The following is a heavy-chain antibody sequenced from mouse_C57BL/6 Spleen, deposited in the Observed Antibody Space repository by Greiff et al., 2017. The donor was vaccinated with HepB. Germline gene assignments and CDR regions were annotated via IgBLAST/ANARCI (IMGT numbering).Heavy chain of an antibody. J-gene: IGHJ4*01. Sequence: VQLQQSGAELVRPGASVTLSCKASGYTFTDYEMHWVKQTPVHGLEWIGAIDPETGGTAYNQKFKGKAILTADKSSSTAYMELRSLTSEDSAVYYCTKLFYYYAMDYWGQGTSVTVSS. CDR3: TKLFYYYAMDY. CDR2: IDPETGGT. V-gene: IGHV1-15*01. CDR1: GYTFTDYE.